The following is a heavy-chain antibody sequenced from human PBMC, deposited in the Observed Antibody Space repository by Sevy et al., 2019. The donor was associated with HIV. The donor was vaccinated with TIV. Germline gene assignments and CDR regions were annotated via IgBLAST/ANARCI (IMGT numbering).Heavy chain of an antibody. CDR3: ARVVYSDSTAYYFDY. V-gene: IGHV1-2*06. J-gene: IGHJ4*02. CDR1: GYMFIAYF. CDR2: INPNSGDT. Sequence: ASVKVSCKASGYMFIAYFIHWVRQAPGQGLEWMGRINPNSGDTNSAQKFQGRVTMTRDTSINTVYMELSRLRSDDTAVYSCARVVYSDSTAYYFDYWGQRTLVTVSS. D-gene: IGHD3-22*01.